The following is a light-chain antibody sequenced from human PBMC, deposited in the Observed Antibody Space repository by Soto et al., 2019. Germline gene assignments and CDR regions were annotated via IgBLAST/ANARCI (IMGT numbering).Light chain of an antibody. CDR3: STWDDSLNGVV. CDR1: YSNIGSNT. J-gene: IGLJ2*01. CDR2: ADN. V-gene: IGLV1-44*01. Sequence: QSALTQPPSASGTPGQRVTISCSGSYSNIGSNTVKWYQQLPGTAPKLLIYADNQRPSGVPDRFSGSRSGSSASLAISGLQSEDEADYYCSTWDDSLNGVVFGGGTKLTVL.